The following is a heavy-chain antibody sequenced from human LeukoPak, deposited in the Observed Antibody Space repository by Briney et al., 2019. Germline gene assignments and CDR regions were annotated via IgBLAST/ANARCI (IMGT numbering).Heavy chain of an antibody. CDR1: RASISAYY. D-gene: IGHD1-26*01. Sequence: SETLSLTCTVSRASISAYYWALIRQPPGRGLEWIGYIYYGGNTNYNPSLKSRVTISIDTSKKEFSLKLTSVTAADTAVYYCARGYIGSSGRYYYYYMDVWGKGTTVTVSS. V-gene: IGHV4-59*01. CDR3: ARGYIGSSGRYYYYYMDV. J-gene: IGHJ6*03. CDR2: IYYGGNT.